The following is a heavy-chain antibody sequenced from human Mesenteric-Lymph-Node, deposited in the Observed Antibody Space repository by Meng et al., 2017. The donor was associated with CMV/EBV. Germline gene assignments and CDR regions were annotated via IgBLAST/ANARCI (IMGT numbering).Heavy chain of an antibody. CDR1: GGSISSSSYY. J-gene: IGHJ4*02. Sequence: SETLSLTCTVSGGSISSSSYYWGWIRQPPGKGLEWIGSIYYSGSTYYNPSLKSRVTISVDTSKNQFSLKLSSVTAADTAVYYCARDGDFRSGYPYFDYWGQGTLVTVSS. D-gene: IGHD3-3*01. CDR2: IYYSGST. CDR3: ARDGDFRSGYPYFDY. V-gene: IGHV4-39*07.